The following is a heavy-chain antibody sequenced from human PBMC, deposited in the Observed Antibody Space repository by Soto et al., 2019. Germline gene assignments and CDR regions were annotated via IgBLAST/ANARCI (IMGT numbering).Heavy chain of an antibody. CDR2: INTATGDT. CDR3: ARTRGYCSGGSYYPLDY. J-gene: IGHJ4*02. CDR1: GYRFTAYD. D-gene: IGHD2-15*01. V-gene: IGHV1-3*04. Sequence: QVRVVQSGAGVKKPGATANVSCKASGYRFTAYDMHWVRQAPGQRLEWLGWINTATGDTKYSPSFQGRVTLTRDTSATTAYMELSGLRFEDTAVYYCARTRGYCSGGSYYPLDYWGQGTLVTVSS.